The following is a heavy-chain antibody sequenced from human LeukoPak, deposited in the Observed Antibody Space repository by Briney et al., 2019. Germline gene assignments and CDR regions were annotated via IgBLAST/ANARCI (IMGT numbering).Heavy chain of an antibody. CDR3: ARARSMVRGAPQGY. Sequence: GGSLRLSCAASGFTFSSYSMNWVRQAPGKGLEWVSSISSSSSYIYYADSVKGRFTISRDNAKNSLYLQMNSLRAEDTAVYYCARARSMVRGAPQGYWGQGTLVTVSS. CDR2: ISSSSSYI. V-gene: IGHV3-21*01. J-gene: IGHJ4*02. CDR1: GFTFSSYS. D-gene: IGHD3-10*01.